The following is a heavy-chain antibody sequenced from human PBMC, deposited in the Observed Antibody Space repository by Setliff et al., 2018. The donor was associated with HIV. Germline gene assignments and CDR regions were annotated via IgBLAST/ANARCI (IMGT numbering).Heavy chain of an antibody. J-gene: IGHJ6*02. CDR1: GYTFTSYD. Sequence: ASVKVSCKASGYTFTSYDINWVRQATGQGLEWMGWMNPNSGNTGYAQKFQGRVTMTKDTSISTAYIDLSSLTSDDSAMYYCARGWGRPSRYHGMDVWGQGTTVTVS. CDR2: MNPNSGNT. D-gene: IGHD7-27*01. CDR3: ARGWGRPSRYHGMDV. V-gene: IGHV1-8*02.